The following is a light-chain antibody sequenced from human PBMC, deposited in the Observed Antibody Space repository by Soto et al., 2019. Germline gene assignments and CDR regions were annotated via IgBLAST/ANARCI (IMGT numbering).Light chain of an antibody. Sequence: DIQMTQSPSTLSASVGDRVTITCRASQSISGWLAWYQQKPGEAPKLLIYKASSLQSGVPSRFSGSGSGTEFTLTISSLQPDDFATYYCQQYSSYSTFGQGTKVEIK. V-gene: IGKV1-5*03. CDR1: QSISGW. CDR3: QQYSSYST. CDR2: KAS. J-gene: IGKJ1*01.